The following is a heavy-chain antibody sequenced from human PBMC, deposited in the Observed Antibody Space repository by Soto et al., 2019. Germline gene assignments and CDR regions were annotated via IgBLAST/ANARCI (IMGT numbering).Heavy chain of an antibody. V-gene: IGHV4-30-4*01. CDR2: IHDGGST. CDR3: ARDGLRLRDAFHI. D-gene: IGHD6-25*01. J-gene: IGHJ3*02. CDR1: GDSIKGGDYY. Sequence: QVQLQESGPGLVKASQTLSLTCSVSGDSIKGGDYYYNWIRQSPVKGLEWIGHIHDGGSTYYNPSLESRVTISIDRSENQFSLKLTSVTAADTAVYYCARDGLRLRDAFHIWRLGTMVNVSS.